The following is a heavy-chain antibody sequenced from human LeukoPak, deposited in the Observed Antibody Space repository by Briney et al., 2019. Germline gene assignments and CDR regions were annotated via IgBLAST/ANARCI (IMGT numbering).Heavy chain of an antibody. J-gene: IGHJ6*03. V-gene: IGHV4-4*07. CDR2: ILTSGIT. CDR3: ASESSGTYYNPLGYMDV. Sequence: SETLSLTCTVSGGSLSLYYWNWIRQPAGKGLEWIGRILTSGITNHNPSRKSRVTMSVETSKSQFPLNLSSVTAADTAVYYCASESSGTYYNPLGYMDVWGKGTTVTVSS. CDR1: GGSLSLYY. D-gene: IGHD3-10*01.